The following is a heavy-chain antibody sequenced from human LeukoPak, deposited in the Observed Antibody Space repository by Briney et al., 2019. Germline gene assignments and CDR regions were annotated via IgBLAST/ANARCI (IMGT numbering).Heavy chain of an antibody. CDR3: ARTLERHCASSGREVVNNRFLL. J-gene: IGHJ4*02. CDR1: AFTCNFIR. D-gene: IGHD3-10*01. V-gene: IGHV3-33*01. CDR2: IWYDGSKT. Sequence: PWRSLTCNSSTSAFTCNFIRMERHRQAPGKGLEWVAVIWYDGSKTYYADSVKGRFTISRDTSTNTLYLQMNGLRAEDTAVYYCARTLERHCASSGREVVNNRFLLWRQGTLVTVSS.